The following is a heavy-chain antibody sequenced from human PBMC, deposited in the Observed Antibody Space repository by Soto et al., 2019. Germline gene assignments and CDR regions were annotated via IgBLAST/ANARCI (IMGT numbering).Heavy chain of an antibody. CDR3: ARQHGPKFFSVVVTYYGMNV. V-gene: IGHV3-66*04. D-gene: IGHD2-21*02. CDR2: ICSGGST. Sequence: GGSLRLSCAASGFTVSSNYMSWVRQPPGKGLEWVPVICSGGSTYYPASVKGRFTISRDKYKDTLYLKMNSLKAEETAVYYCARQHGPKFFSVVVTYYGMNVWGQGTTVTVSS. J-gene: IGHJ6*02. CDR1: GFTVSSNY.